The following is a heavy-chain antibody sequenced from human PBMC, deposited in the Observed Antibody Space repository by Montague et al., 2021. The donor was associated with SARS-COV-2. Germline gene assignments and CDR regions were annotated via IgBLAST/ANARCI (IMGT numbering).Heavy chain of an antibody. D-gene: IGHD3-10*01. CDR1: GYSINSNYY. Sequence: SETLSLTCTVSGYSINSNYYWGWIRQPPGKGLEWIGCSYHSGTTHYHPSLKSRVTISLDTSNNHFSLKVTSVTAADTAVYYCARAPYYGPGKPYQFDYWAGEPWSPSPQ. CDR3: ARAPYYGPGKPYQFDY. CDR2: SYHSGTT. V-gene: IGHV4-38-2*02. J-gene: IGHJ4*02.